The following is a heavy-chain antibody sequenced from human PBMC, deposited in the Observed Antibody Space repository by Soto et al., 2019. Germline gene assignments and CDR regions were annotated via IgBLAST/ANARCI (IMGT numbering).Heavy chain of an antibody. V-gene: IGHV4-61*08. CDR3: ARDRWSGSPLDYYYGMDV. CDR1: GGSISSGGYY. J-gene: IGHJ6*02. Sequence: SETLSLTCTVSGGSISSGGYYWSWIRQPPGKGLEWIGHIYYSGSTNYNPSLKSRVTISVDTSKNQFSLKLSSVTAADTAVYYCARDRWSGSPLDYYYGMDVWGQGTTVTVSS. D-gene: IGHD1-26*01. CDR2: IYYSGST.